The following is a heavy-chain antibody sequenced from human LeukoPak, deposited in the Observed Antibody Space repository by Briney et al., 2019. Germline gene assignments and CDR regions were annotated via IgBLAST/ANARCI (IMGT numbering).Heavy chain of an antibody. CDR1: RGTFSSYA. Sequence: SVKVSCKASRGTFSSYAISWVRQAPGQGLEWMGGIVPIFGTANYAQKFQGRVTITADESTSTAYMELSSLRSEDTAVYYCASAIVLMMYAAFDPWGQGTLVTVSS. CDR3: ASAIVLMMYAAFDP. J-gene: IGHJ5*02. D-gene: IGHD2-8*01. V-gene: IGHV1-69*01. CDR2: IVPIFGTA.